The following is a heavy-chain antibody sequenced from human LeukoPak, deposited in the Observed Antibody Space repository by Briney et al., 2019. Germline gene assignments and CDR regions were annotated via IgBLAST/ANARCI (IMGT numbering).Heavy chain of an antibody. D-gene: IGHD1-26*01. V-gene: IGHV3-48*03. CDR2: ISSSGSTI. CDR3: ATAFRDSGSYYVFDY. Sequence: GGSLRLSCAASGFTFSSYEMNWVRQAPGKVLEWVSYISSSGSTIYYADSVKGRFTISRDNSKNTLYLQMNSLRAEDTAVYYCATAFRDSGSYYVFDYWGQGTLVTVSS. J-gene: IGHJ4*02. CDR1: GFTFSSYE.